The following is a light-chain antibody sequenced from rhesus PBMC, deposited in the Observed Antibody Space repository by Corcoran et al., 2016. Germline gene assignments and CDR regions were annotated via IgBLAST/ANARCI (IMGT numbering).Light chain of an antibody. Sequence: DIQMTQSPSSLSASVGDRVTITCRASEKVNNYLNWYQQKPGKAPKLLINKASTLQSGVPSRFSGSGSGTDYTFTLSSLQPEDVATYYCQHGYGTPLTFGGGTKVEIK. CDR1: EKVNNY. J-gene: IGKJ4*01. CDR3: QHGYGTPLT. CDR2: KAS. V-gene: IGKV1-74*01.